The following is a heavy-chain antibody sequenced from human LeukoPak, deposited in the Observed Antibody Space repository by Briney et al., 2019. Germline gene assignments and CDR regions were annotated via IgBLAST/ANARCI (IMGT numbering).Heavy chain of an antibody. J-gene: IGHJ5*02. CDR3: ARQGIVAGKYNWFDP. Sequence: RGESLKISCKGSGYSFTSYWIGWVRQMPGKGLEWMGIIYPGDFDTRYSPSFQGQVTISADKSISTAYLQWSSLKASDTAMYYCARQGIVAGKYNWFDPWGQGTLVTVSS. CDR1: GYSFTSYW. D-gene: IGHD1-26*01. CDR2: IYPGDFDT. V-gene: IGHV5-51*01.